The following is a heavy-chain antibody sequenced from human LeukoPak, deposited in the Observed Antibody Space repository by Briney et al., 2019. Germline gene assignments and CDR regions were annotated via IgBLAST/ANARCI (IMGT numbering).Heavy chain of an antibody. CDR1: GFTFSNYW. Sequence: QPGGSLRLSCAASGFTFSNYWMHWVRQAPGKGLVWVSRINTDGSSTSYADSVKGRFTISRDNAKNSLYLQMNSLRADDTAMYYCARTVRDYYYGMDVWGQGTTVTVSS. CDR2: INTDGSST. V-gene: IGHV3-74*01. CDR3: ARTVRDYYYGMDV. D-gene: IGHD1-1*01. J-gene: IGHJ6*02.